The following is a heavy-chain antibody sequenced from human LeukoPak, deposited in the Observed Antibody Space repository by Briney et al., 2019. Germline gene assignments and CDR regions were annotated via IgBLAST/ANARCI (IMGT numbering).Heavy chain of an antibody. CDR3: AKNENYYDSSGTAFDI. Sequence: GGSLRLSCAASGFTSSSYGMHWVRQAPGKGLEWVAFIRYDGTNKYYTDSVKGRFTISRDNSKNTLYLQMNSLRAEDTAVYYCAKNENYYDSSGTAFDIWGQGTMVSVSS. CDR1: GFTSSSYG. J-gene: IGHJ3*02. V-gene: IGHV3-30*02. D-gene: IGHD3-22*01. CDR2: IRYDGTNK.